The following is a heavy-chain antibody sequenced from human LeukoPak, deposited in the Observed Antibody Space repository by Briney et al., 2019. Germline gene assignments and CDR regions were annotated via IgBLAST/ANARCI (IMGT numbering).Heavy chain of an antibody. CDR1: GFTFSSYG. D-gene: IGHD3-22*01. Sequence: PGGSLRLSCAASGFTFSSYGMHWVRQAPGKGLEWVAVISYDGSNKYYADSVKGRFTISRDNSKNTLYLQMNSLRAEDTAVYYCAKKDSSGYFYGYFDYWGQGTLVTVSS. J-gene: IGHJ4*02. CDR3: AKKDSSGYFYGYFDY. CDR2: ISYDGSNK. V-gene: IGHV3-30*18.